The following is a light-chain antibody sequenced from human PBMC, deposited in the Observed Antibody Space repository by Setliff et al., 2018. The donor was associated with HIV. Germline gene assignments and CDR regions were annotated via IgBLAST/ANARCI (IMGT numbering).Light chain of an antibody. Sequence: QSVLTQPASVSGSPGQSITISCTGTSSDIGVSKYVSWYQQHPGRAPKLMIFEVINRPSGVPDRFSGSKSGNTASLTISGLQAEDEADYYCSSYKTGNTLVFGGGTKVTVL. V-gene: IGLV2-14*01. J-gene: IGLJ3*02. CDR2: EVI. CDR3: SSYKTGNTLV. CDR1: SSDIGVSKY.